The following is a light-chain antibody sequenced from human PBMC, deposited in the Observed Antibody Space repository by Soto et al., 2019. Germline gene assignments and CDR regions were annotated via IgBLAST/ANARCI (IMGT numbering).Light chain of an antibody. CDR1: QSISSY. CDR2: KAS. CDR3: QHYNSYSEA. Sequence: DIQMTQSPSSLSASVGDRVTITFRASQSISSYLNWYQQKPGKAPKLLIYKASTLKSGVPSRFSGSGSGREFTLTISSLQPDDFATYYCQHYNSYSEAFGQGTKVDIK. J-gene: IGKJ1*01. V-gene: IGKV1-5*03.